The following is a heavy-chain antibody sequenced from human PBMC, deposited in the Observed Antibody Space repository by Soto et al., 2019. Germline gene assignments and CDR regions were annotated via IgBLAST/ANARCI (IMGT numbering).Heavy chain of an antibody. J-gene: IGHJ4*02. CDR1: GFTFSSYA. V-gene: IGHV3-23*01. D-gene: IGHD2-15*01. CDR3: AKHLVNFTGSFDW. Sequence: PGGSLRLSCAASGFTFSSYAMSWVRQAPGKGLEWVSAISANDGTAAHYPDSVKGRFTISRDNSENTLYLQMNSLSAEDTAVYYCAKHLVNFTGSFDWWGQGTLVTVSS. CDR2: ISANDGTAA.